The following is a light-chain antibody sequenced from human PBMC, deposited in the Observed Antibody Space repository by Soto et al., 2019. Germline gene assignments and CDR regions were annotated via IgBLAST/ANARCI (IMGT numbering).Light chain of an antibody. J-gene: IGKJ4*01. V-gene: IGKV3-20*01. CDR2: GAS. Sequence: EIVMTQSPATLSVSPGERATLSCRASQSVSSGYLAWYQQKPGQAPRLLIYGASSRATGIPDRFSGGGSGTDFTLTVSRLEPEDFAVYYCQQYGSSPLTFGGGTKVDIK. CDR3: QQYGSSPLT. CDR1: QSVSSGY.